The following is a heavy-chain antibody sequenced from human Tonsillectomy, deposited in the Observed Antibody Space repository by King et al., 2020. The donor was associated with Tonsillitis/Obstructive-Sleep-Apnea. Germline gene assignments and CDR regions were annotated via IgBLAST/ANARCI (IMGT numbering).Heavy chain of an antibody. J-gene: IGHJ3*02. CDR1: GYRFTNYW. CDR2: IDPGDSDT. CDR3: ARQTIPDAFDI. D-gene: IGHD2-21*01. V-gene: IGHV5-51*01. Sequence: QLVQSGAEVKKPGESLKISCKASGYRFTNYWIGWVRQMPGEGLEWMGIIDPGDSDTRYSPSFQGQVTISADKSNRTAYVQWSSLEASDTAMYYCARQTIPDAFDIWGQGTMVTVSS.